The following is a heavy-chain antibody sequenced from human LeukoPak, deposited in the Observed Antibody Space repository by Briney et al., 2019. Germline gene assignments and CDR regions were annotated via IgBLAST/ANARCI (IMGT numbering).Heavy chain of an antibody. CDR3: ARHRRIVVVPAAGGLWFDP. CDR1: GYSISSGYY. D-gene: IGHD2-2*01. Sequence: PSETLSLTCAVSGYSISSGYYWGWIRQPPGKGLEWIGSIYHSGSTYYNPSLKSRVTISVDTSKNQFSLKLSPVTAADTAVYYCARHRRIVVVPAAGGLWFDPWGQGTLVTVSS. J-gene: IGHJ5*02. V-gene: IGHV4-38-2*01. CDR2: IYHSGST.